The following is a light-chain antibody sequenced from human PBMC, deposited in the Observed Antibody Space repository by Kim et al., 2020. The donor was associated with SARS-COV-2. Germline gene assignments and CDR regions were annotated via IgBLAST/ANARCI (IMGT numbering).Light chain of an antibody. CDR3: MIWPTSDSGV. CDR1: CDSNVDHCN. CDR2: YYSDSNK. Sequence: CSLPCDSNVDHCNIYGYQHKPGSPPRYLRYYYSDSNKGQGSGVPSRFSGSKDASANAGILLISGLQSEDEADYYCMIWPTSDSGVFGGGTQLTVL. J-gene: IGLJ3*02. V-gene: IGLV5-37*01.